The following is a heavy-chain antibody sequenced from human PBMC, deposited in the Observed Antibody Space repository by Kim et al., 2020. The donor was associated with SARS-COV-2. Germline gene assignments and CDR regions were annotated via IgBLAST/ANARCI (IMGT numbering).Heavy chain of an antibody. Sequence: GGSLRLSCAASGFTFSSYGMHWVRQAPGKGLEWVAVISYDGSNKYYADSVKGRFTISRDNSKNTLYLQMNSLRAEDTAVYYCAKDGDQLGDYGGNSGYYYYGMDVWGQGTTVTVSS. J-gene: IGHJ6*02. V-gene: IGHV3-30*18. CDR2: ISYDGSNK. CDR1: GFTFSSYG. D-gene: IGHD4-17*01. CDR3: AKDGDQLGDYGGNSGYYYYGMDV.